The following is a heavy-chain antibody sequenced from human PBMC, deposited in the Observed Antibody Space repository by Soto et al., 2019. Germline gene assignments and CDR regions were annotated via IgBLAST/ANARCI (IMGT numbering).Heavy chain of an antibody. Sequence: QVQLVQSGAEVKKPGSSVKVSCKASGGTFSSYAISWVRQAPGQGLEWMGGIIPIFGTANYAQKFQGRVTITADKSTSTAYMELSSLRCEDTAVYYCARDRVIYCGGDCYPPDGDAFDIWVQGTMVTVSS. J-gene: IGHJ3*02. CDR3: ARDRVIYCGGDCYPPDGDAFDI. CDR2: IIPIFGTA. V-gene: IGHV1-69*06. D-gene: IGHD2-21*02. CDR1: GGTFSSYA.